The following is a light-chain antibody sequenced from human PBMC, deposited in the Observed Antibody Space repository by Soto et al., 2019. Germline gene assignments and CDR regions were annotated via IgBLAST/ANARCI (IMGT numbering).Light chain of an antibody. CDR3: QQGYSTPYT. CDR2: AAS. CDR1: QSINTY. V-gene: IGKV1-39*01. J-gene: IGKJ2*01. Sequence: DIQMTQSPSSLSASVGDRVTITCRASQSINTYLNWYQQKPGKAPKLLIYAASSLQSGVPSRYSCSGSGTDGTLTIRSLQPEDLATYSCQQGYSTPYTFGQGTKLEIK.